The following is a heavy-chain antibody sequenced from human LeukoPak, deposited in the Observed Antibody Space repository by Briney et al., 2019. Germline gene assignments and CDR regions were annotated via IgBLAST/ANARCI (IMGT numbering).Heavy chain of an antibody. V-gene: IGHV3-7*03. Sequence: GGSLRLSCTASGFTFGDYAMGWFRQAPGKGLEWVANIKPDGSEQHSVDSVKGRFTISRDNAKNSLYLQMNSLRAEDTALYYCAKDYTAMVRGPDYWGQGTLVTVSS. CDR1: GFTFGDYA. D-gene: IGHD5-18*01. J-gene: IGHJ4*02. CDR2: IKPDGSEQ. CDR3: AKDYTAMVRGPDY.